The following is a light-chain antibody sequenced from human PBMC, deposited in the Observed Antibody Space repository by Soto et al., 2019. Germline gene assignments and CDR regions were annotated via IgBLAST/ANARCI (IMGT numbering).Light chain of an antibody. J-gene: IGKJ5*01. CDR3: QQRMNWPLT. V-gene: IGKV3-11*01. CDR2: HAS. Sequence: EIVMTQSPATVSVSPGERATLSCRASQSVSDKLAWYQQKPGQAPRLLIYHASNRATGIPARFSGSGSETDFTLTISSLEPEDVAVYYCQQRMNWPLTFGQGTRLEIK. CDR1: QSVSDK.